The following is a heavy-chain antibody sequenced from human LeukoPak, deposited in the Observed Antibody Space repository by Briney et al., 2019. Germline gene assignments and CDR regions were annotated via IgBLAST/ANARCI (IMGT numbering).Heavy chain of an antibody. CDR2: INPNSGGT. J-gene: IGHJ4*02. CDR1: GYTFSGYY. D-gene: IGHD6-13*01. Sequence: ASVKVSCKASGYTFSGYYMHWVRQAPGQGLEWMGRINPNSGGTNYAQKFQGRVTMTRDTSISTAYMELSRLRSDDTAVYYCARRVGSADGFDYWGQGTLVTVSS. V-gene: IGHV1-2*06. CDR3: ARRVGSADGFDY.